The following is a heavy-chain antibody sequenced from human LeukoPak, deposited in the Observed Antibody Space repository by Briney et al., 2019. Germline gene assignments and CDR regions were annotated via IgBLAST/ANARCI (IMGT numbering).Heavy chain of an antibody. D-gene: IGHD3-9*01. CDR3: ARVDVVLSRNWFDP. Sequence: GGSLRLSCAASGFTFSDYYMTWIRQAPGKGLEWVSYIDSSGSTIYYADSVKGRFTISRDNAKNSLYLQMNSLRAEDTAVYYCARVDVVLSRNWFDPWGQGTLVIVSS. J-gene: IGHJ5*02. CDR1: GFTFSDYY. V-gene: IGHV3-11*01. CDR2: IDSSGSTI.